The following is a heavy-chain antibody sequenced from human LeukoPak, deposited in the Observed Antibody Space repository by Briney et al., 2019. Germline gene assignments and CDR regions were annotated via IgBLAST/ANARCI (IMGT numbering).Heavy chain of an antibody. V-gene: IGHV3-7*01. J-gene: IGHJ4*02. CDR3: AKWELYSGFYYIDY. CDR2: IKPDGSLI. Sequence: GGSLRLSCAASGFTSSRYWMTWVRQGPGKGLGWVANIKPDGSLIYYVDSVKGRFTISRDNAKNSLYLQMNSLRAEDTAVYYCAKWELYSGFYYIDYWGQGTLATVSS. CDR1: GFTSSRYW. D-gene: IGHD1-26*01.